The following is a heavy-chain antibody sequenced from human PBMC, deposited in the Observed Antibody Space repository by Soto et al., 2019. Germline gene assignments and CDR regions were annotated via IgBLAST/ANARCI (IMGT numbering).Heavy chain of an antibody. Sequence: QVQLQESGPGLVKPSETLSLTCTGSGGSISSYYWSWIRQPPGKGLEWIGSIYYSGNTNYNPSLKSRVTISVDPSKTQVSRMLSSVTGADPAVYYCARRRGTTFDFWGQGTLVTVSP. CDR3: ARRRGTTFDF. J-gene: IGHJ4*02. V-gene: IGHV4-59*08. D-gene: IGHD3-16*01. CDR2: IYYSGNT. CDR1: GGSISSYY.